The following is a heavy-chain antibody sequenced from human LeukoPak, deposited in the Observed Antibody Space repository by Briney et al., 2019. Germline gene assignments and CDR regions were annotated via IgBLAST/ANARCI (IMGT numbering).Heavy chain of an antibody. CDR3: ARVGYYDSSGYDKYFQH. J-gene: IGHJ1*01. CDR2: IYYSGST. D-gene: IGHD3-22*01. V-gene: IGHV4-59*01. Sequence: PSETLSLTCTVSGGSISSYYWSWIRQPPGKGLEWIGYIYYSGSTNYNPSLKSRVTISVDRSKNQFSLKLSSVTAADTAVYYCARVGYYDSSGYDKYFQHWGQGTLVTVSS. CDR1: GGSISSYY.